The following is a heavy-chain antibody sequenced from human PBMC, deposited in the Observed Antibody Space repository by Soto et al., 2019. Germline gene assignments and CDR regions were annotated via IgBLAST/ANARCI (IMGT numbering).Heavy chain of an antibody. D-gene: IGHD3-10*01. J-gene: IGHJ4*02. CDR1: GGSISSSSYY. CDR2: IYYSGST. V-gene: IGHV4-39*01. Sequence: SETLSLTCTVSGGSISSSSYYWGWIRQPPGKGLEWIGSIYYSGSTYYNPSLKSRVTISVDTSKNQFSLKLSSVTAADTAVYYCARSLLTMVRGVKTFDYWGQGTLVTVSS. CDR3: ARSLLTMVRGVKTFDY.